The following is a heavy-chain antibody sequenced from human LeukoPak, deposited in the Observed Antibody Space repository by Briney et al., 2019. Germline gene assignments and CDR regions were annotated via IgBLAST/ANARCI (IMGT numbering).Heavy chain of an antibody. CDR2: ISGSGGST. Sequence: GGSLRLSCAASGFTFSSYAMSWVRQAPGKGLEWVSAISGSGGSTYYADSVKGRFTISRDNSKNTLYLQMNSLRAEDTAVYYCTHIGKGRPRAFDYWGQGTLVTVSS. V-gene: IGHV3-23*01. CDR1: GFTFSSYA. J-gene: IGHJ4*02. CDR3: THIGKGRPRAFDY.